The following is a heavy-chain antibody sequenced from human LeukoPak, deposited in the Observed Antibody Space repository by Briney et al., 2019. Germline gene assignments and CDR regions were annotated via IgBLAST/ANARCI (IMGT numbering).Heavy chain of an antibody. J-gene: IGHJ4*02. Sequence: GGSLRLSCVASGFILENHAMSWIRQAPGKGLEWVSGTSSNGEVKYYADSVKGRFTVSRDNSNDTLYLQMDSLGVEDTAMYYCARDFNWNEPYYFDYWGPGTLVTVSS. D-gene: IGHD1-1*01. CDR1: GFILENHA. CDR3: ARDFNWNEPYYFDY. CDR2: TSSNGEVK. V-gene: IGHV3-23*01.